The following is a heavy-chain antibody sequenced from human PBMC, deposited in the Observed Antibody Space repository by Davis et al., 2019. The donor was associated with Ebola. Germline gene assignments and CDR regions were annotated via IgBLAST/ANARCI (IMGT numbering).Heavy chain of an antibody. D-gene: IGHD6-13*01. V-gene: IGHV1-2*06. CDR2: INPNSGGT. CDR1: GYTFTGYY. J-gene: IGHJ3*02. Sequence: ASVKVSCKASGYTFTGYYMHWVRQAPGQGLEWMGRINPNSGGTNYAQKFQGRVTMTTDTSTSTAYMELRSLRSDDTAVYYCASSWHIAPMAFDIWGQGTMVTVSS. CDR3: ASSWHIAPMAFDI.